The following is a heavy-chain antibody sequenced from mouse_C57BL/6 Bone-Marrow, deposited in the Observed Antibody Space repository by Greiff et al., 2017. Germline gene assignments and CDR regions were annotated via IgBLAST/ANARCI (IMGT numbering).Heavy chain of an antibody. J-gene: IGHJ2*01. CDR3: AREGDTHGSSYRGFFDY. CDR2: IDPSDSST. Sequence: QVQLQQPGAELVRPGTSVKLSCKASGYTFTSYWMHWVKQRPGQGLEWIGVIDPSDSSTNYNQKFKGKATLTVDTSSSTAYMQLSSLTSEESAVYYCAREGDTHGSSYRGFFDYWGQGTTLTVSS. D-gene: IGHD1-1*01. V-gene: IGHV1-59*01. CDR1: GYTFTSYW.